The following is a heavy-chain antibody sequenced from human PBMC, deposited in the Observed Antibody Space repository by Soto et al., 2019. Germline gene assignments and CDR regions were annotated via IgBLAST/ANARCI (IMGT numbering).Heavy chain of an antibody. V-gene: IGHV3-74*01. Sequence: GGSLGLSCASSGFTFISYWMHWVRQVPGKGLMWVSHINGDGTKISYADSVKGRFAISRDNANSTLYLEMTSLTVDDTAVYFCARDGIVYSYGYGAWGQGTRVTVSS. CDR1: GFTFISYW. CDR3: ARDGIVYSYGYGA. J-gene: IGHJ4*02. CDR2: INGDGTKI. D-gene: IGHD5-18*01.